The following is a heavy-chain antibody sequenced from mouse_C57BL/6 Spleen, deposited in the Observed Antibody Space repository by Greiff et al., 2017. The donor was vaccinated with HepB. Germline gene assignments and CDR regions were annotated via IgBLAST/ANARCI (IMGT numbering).Heavy chain of an antibody. Sequence: QVTLKVCGPGILQSSQTLSLTCSFSGFSLSTSGMGVSWIRQPSGKGLEWLAHIYWDDDKRYNPSLKSRLTISKDTSRNQVFLKITSVDTADTATYYCARGVARWYFDVWGTGTTVTVSS. D-gene: IGHD1-1*02. CDR3: ARGVARWYFDV. V-gene: IGHV8-12*01. CDR2: IYWDDDK. CDR1: GFSLSTSGMG. J-gene: IGHJ1*03.